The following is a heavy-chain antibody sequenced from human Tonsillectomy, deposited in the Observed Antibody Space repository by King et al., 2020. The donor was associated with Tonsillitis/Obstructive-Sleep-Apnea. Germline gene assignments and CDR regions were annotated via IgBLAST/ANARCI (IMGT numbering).Heavy chain of an antibody. CDR3: ARGRVVPAAPFDY. V-gene: IGHV3-53*01. D-gene: IGHD2-2*01. CDR1: GFTVSSNY. CDR2: IYSGGRT. J-gene: IGHJ4*02. Sequence: VQLVESGGGLIQPGGSLRLSCAASGFTVSSNYMNWVRQAPGKGLEWVSVIYSGGRTYYADSGKGRFTISRANSKNTLYLQMNSLRAEDTAVYYCARGRVVPAAPFDYWGQGTLVTVSS.